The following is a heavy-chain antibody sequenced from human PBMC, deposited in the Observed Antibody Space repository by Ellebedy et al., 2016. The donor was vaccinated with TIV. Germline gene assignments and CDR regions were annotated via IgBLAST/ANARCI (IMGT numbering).Heavy chain of an antibody. V-gene: IGHV3-66*01. D-gene: IGHD2-2*01. CDR1: GFTVSSNY. Sequence: GGSLRLSCAASGFTVSSNYMSWVRQAPGKGLEWVSVIYSGGSTYYADSVKGRFTISRDNSKNTLYLQMNSLRAEDTAVYYCARGFSARYCSSTSCYQSYYYYGMDVWGQGTTVIVSS. CDR2: IYSGGST. CDR3: ARGFSARYCSSTSCYQSYYYYGMDV. J-gene: IGHJ6*02.